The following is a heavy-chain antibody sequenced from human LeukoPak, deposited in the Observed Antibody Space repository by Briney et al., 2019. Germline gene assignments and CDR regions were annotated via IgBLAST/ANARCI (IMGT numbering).Heavy chain of an antibody. CDR3: AEGYSYGYHPLDY. J-gene: IGHJ4*02. V-gene: IGHV1-2*02. Sequence: ASVKVSCKASRFTFNDYYIHWVRQAPGQGLEWMGWIDPNSGGTHYAQNFQGRVTVTRDASIYTVYMDLTSLRSDDTAVYYCAEGYSYGYHPLDYWGQGTLVTVSS. D-gene: IGHD5-18*01. CDR1: RFTFNDYY. CDR2: IDPNSGGT.